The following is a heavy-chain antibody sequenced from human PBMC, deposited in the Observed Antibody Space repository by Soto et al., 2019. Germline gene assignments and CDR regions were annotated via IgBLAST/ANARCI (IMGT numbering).Heavy chain of an antibody. CDR3: ARDERQQLVRSFWFDP. V-gene: IGHV1-18*01. D-gene: IGHD6-13*01. CDR2: ISAYNGNT. CDR1: GYTFTSYG. J-gene: IGHJ5*02. Sequence: ASVKVSCKASGYTFTSYGISWVRQAPGQGLEWMGWISAYNGNTNYAQKLQGRVTMTTDTSTSTAYMELRSLRSDDTAVYYCARDERQQLVRSFWFDPWGQGTLVTVSS.